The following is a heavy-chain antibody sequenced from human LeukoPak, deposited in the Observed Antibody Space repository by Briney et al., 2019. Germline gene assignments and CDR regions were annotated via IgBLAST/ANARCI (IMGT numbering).Heavy chain of an antibody. J-gene: IGHJ6*03. Sequence: GGSLRLSCAASGFTFSSYAISWVRQAPGKGLEWVSPISGSGGSTYYADSVKGRFTISRDNSKNTLYLQMNSLRAEDTAVYYCAKDGGGSGDNYMDVWGKGTTVTVSS. V-gene: IGHV3-23*01. CDR2: ISGSGGST. CDR3: AKDGGGSGDNYMDV. D-gene: IGHD3-10*01. CDR1: GFTFSSYA.